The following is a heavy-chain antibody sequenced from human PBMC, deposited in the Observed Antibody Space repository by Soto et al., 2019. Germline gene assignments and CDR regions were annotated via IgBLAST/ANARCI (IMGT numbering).Heavy chain of an antibody. Sequence: SETLSLTCTVSGGSISSYYWSWIRQPPGKGLEWIGYIYYSGSTNYNPSLKSRVTISVDTSKNQFSLKLSSVTAADTAVYYCARGQYYEGGPEYYYMDVWGKGTTVMSP. CDR1: GGSISSYY. CDR3: ARGQYYEGGPEYYYMDV. CDR2: IYYSGST. J-gene: IGHJ6*03. V-gene: IGHV4-59*01. D-gene: IGHD3-22*01.